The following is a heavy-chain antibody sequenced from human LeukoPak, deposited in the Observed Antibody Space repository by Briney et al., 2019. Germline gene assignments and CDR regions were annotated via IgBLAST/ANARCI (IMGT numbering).Heavy chain of an antibody. J-gene: IGHJ4*02. CDR3: ARDQGAGIDY. D-gene: IGHD6-19*01. CDR2: IWYDGSNK. Sequence: GGSLRLSCAASGFTFSSYGMHWVRQAPGKGLEWVAVIWYDGSNKYYADSVKGRFTISRDNSKNTLYLQMNSLRAEDTAVYCCARDQGAGIDYWGQGTLVTVSS. V-gene: IGHV3-33*01. CDR1: GFTFSSYG.